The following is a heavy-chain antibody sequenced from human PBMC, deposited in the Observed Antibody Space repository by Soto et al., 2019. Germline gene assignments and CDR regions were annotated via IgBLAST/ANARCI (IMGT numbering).Heavy chain of an antibody. CDR1: GFTFSSYP. D-gene: IGHD3-3*01. V-gene: IGHV3-23*01. Sequence: GGSLKLSCTASGFTFSSYPMRWVRQAPGKGLEWVSASSGSGGSTYYADSVKGRFTISRDNSKNTLYLQMNSLRAEDTAVYYCAKDGDYDFWSGYPTVSAFDIWGQGTMVTVSS. J-gene: IGHJ3*02. CDR3: AKDGDYDFWSGYPTVSAFDI. CDR2: SSGSGGST.